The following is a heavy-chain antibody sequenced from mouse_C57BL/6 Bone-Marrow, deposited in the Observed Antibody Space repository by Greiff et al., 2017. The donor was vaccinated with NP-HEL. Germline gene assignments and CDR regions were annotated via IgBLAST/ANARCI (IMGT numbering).Heavy chain of an antibody. CDR1: GFTFSDYY. Sequence: EVMLVESEGGLVQPGSSMKLSCTTSGFTFSDYYMAWVRQVPEQGLDWVANINYAGRSTYYLDSLKSRFIISIDNAKNILYLQMSSLKSEDTATYYCAREGGLRRRTYAMDYWGQGTSVTVSS. V-gene: IGHV5-16*01. J-gene: IGHJ4*01. D-gene: IGHD2-4*01. CDR2: INYAGRST. CDR3: AREGGLRRRTYAMDY.